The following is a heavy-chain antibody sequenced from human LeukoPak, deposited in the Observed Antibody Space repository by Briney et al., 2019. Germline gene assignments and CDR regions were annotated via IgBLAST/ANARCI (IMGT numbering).Heavy chain of an antibody. Sequence: SETLSLTCTVSGGSISNYYWSWVRQPPGKGLEWIGYIYYSGSTTYNPSLKNRVTISVDTSKNQFSLKLSSVTAADTAVYYCARHAGGSGSRDAFDIWGQGTMVTVSS. CDR2: IYYSGST. CDR1: GGSISNYY. CDR3: ARHAGGSGSRDAFDI. D-gene: IGHD3-10*01. J-gene: IGHJ3*02. V-gene: IGHV4-59*08.